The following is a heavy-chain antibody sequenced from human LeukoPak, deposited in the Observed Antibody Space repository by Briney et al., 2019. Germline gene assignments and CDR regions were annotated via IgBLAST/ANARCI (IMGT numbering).Heavy chain of an antibody. D-gene: IGHD5-12*01. CDR2: ISGSGGST. Sequence: GGSLRLSCAASRFTFSSYAMSWVRQAPGKGLEWVSAISGSGGSTYYADSVKGRFTISRDNSKNTLYLQMNSLRAEDTAVYYCAKDNWGYSDYPSPFDYWGQGTLVTVSS. V-gene: IGHV3-23*01. CDR3: AKDNWGYSDYPSPFDY. J-gene: IGHJ4*02. CDR1: RFTFSSYA.